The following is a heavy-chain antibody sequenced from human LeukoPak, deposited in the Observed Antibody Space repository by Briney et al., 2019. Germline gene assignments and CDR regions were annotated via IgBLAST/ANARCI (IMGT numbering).Heavy chain of an antibody. CDR2: ISYVGNSK. Sequence: PGGSLRLSCAASGFTFSDHYMDWVRQAPGKGLEWVAVISYVGNSKYYTDSVKGRFTISRDNSNNTLYLQMNSLRTEDTAVYYCARGADDYWSGVKYWGQGTLVTVSS. V-gene: IGHV3-30-3*01. CDR3: ARGADDYWSGVKY. J-gene: IGHJ4*02. CDR1: GFTFSDHY. D-gene: IGHD5-24*01.